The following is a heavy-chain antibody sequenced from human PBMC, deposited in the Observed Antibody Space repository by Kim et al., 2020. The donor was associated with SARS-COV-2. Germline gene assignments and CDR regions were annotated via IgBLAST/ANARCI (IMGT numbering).Heavy chain of an antibody. CDR1: GFTFSSYW. J-gene: IGHJ3*02. CDR2: INSDGSST. D-gene: IGHD3-9*01. V-gene: IGHV3-74*01. Sequence: GGSLRLSCAASGFTFSSYWMHWVRQAPGKGLVWVSRINSDGSSTSYADSVKGRFTISRDNAKNTLYLQMNSLRAEDTAVYYCARDLGKDSRFDWFGDAFDIWGQGTMVTVSS. CDR3: ARDLGKDSRFDWFGDAFDI.